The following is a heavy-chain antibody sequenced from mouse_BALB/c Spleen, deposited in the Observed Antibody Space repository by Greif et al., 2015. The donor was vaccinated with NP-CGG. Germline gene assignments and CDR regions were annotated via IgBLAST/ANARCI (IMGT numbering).Heavy chain of an antibody. CDR1: GYTFTSYW. Sequence: VQLQQSGAELVKPGASVKLSCKASGYTFTSYWMHWVKQRPGQGLEWIGEIDPSDSYTNYNQKFKGKATLTVDKSSSPAYMQLSSLTSEDPAFYYGARFSSGSSYVASWGQGTPPTVSS. J-gene: IGHJ2*01. CDR2: IDPSDSYT. CDR3: ARFSSGSSYVAS. D-gene: IGHD1-1*01. V-gene: IGHV1-69*02.